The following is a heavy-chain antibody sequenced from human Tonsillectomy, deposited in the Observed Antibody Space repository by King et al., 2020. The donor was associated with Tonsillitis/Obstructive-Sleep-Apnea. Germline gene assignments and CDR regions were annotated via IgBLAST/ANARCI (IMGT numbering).Heavy chain of an antibody. D-gene: IGHD3-16*01. CDR2: ISSSGSTI. CDR1: GFTFSSYE. J-gene: IGHJ5*02. V-gene: IGHV3-48*03. CDR3: AREGLYDYSP. Sequence: QLVQSGGGSVQPGGSLRLSCAASGFTFSSYEFNWVRQAPGKGLEWLSYISSSGSTIYYADSVKGRFTISRDNAKNSLYLQMYSLRAEDTAVYYCAREGLYDYSPWGQGTLVTVSS.